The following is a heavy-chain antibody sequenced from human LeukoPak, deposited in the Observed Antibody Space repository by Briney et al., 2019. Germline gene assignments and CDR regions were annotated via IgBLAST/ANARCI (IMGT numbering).Heavy chain of an antibody. V-gene: IGHV3-49*03. CDR1: GFTFGDYA. D-gene: IGHD4-17*01. Sequence: GGSLRLSCTASGFTFGDYAMSWFRQAPGKGLEWVGFIRSKAYGGTTEYAASVKGRFTISRDDSKSIAYLQMNSLKTEDTAVYYCTREDYGDYVRRRWFDPRGQGTLVTVSS. J-gene: IGHJ5*02. CDR2: IRSKAYGGTT. CDR3: TREDYGDYVRRRWFDP.